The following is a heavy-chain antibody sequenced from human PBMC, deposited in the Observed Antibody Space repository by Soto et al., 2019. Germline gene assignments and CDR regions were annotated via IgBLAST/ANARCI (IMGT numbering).Heavy chain of an antibody. CDR3: AAAWQGGYSSGWYVGDY. D-gene: IGHD6-19*01. Sequence: GGSLRLSCAASGFTFSSYGMHWVRQAPGKGLEWVAVISYDGSNKYYADSVKGRFTISRDNSKNTLYLQMNSLRAEDTAVYYCAAAWQGGYSSGWYVGDYWGQGTLVTVSS. CDR2: ISYDGSNK. V-gene: IGHV3-30*03. J-gene: IGHJ4*02. CDR1: GFTFSSYG.